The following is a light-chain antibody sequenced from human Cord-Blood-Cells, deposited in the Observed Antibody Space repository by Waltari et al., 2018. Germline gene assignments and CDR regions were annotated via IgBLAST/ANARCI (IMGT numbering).Light chain of an antibody. V-gene: IGKV1-5*01. CDR1: QRISSW. CDR2: DAS. Sequence: DIQMTQSPSTLSASVGDRVTITCRASQRISSWLAWYQQKPGKVPKLLIYDASSLESGVPSRFSGSGSGTEFTLTISSLQPDDFATYYCQQYNSYWTFGQGTKVEIK. J-gene: IGKJ1*01. CDR3: QQYNSYWT.